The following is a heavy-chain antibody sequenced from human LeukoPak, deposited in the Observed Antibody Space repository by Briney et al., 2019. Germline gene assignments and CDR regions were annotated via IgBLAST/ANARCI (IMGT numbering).Heavy chain of an antibody. Sequence: GGSLRLSCSASGFTFSSYWMSWLRQAPGQGLEWVANIKQDGSEKYYVDSVKGRFTISRDNAKNSLYLQMNSLRAEDKAVYYCAKDQLGIHPIVDYWGQGTLVTVSS. CDR3: AKDQLGIHPIVDY. CDR1: GFTFSSYW. V-gene: IGHV3-7*01. CDR2: IKQDGSEK. J-gene: IGHJ4*02. D-gene: IGHD7-27*01.